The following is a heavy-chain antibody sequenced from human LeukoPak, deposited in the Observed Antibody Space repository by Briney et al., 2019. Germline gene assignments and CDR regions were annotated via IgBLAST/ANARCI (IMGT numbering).Heavy chain of an antibody. CDR3: AKGRYSYAYY. Sequence: GGSLTLSCAASGFTLSRYAMSWVRQAPGKGLGWVSAISGIGGSTNYADSVKGRFTTTRDNYKNTLYLQMNSLRAEDTAVYYCAKGRYSYAYYWGQGTLVTVSS. CDR1: GFTLSRYA. J-gene: IGHJ4*02. D-gene: IGHD5-18*01. CDR2: ISGIGGST. V-gene: IGHV3-23*01.